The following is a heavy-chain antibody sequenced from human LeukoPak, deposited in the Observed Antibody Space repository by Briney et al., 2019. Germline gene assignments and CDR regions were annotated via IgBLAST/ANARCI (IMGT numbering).Heavy chain of an antibody. CDR2: IWYDGSNK. CDR3: AKTKFYCSSTSCPYYFDY. V-gene: IGHV3-33*06. J-gene: IGHJ4*02. CDR1: GFTFSSYG. D-gene: IGHD2-2*01. Sequence: PGGSLRLSCAASGFTFSSYGTHWVRQAPGKGLEWVAVIWYDGSNKYYADSVKGRFTISRDNSKNTLYLQMNSLRAEDTAVYYCAKTKFYCSSTSCPYYFDYWGQGTLVTVSS.